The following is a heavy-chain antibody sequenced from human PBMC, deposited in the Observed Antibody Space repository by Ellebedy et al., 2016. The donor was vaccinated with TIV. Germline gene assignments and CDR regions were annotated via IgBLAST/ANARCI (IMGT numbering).Heavy chain of an antibody. D-gene: IGHD6-19*01. CDR3: VGRGGWSGAFDI. J-gene: IGHJ3*02. V-gene: IGHV4-39*01. CDR1: GGSISKTSYY. CDR2: IYYSGTT. Sequence: MPSETLSLTCIVFGGSISKTSYYWVCSRQSPGKGLDWLGNIYYSGTTYISPSLNSRASISVDASNNQFSLKLSSVTAADTAVYYWVGRGGWSGAFDIWGQGTMITVSS.